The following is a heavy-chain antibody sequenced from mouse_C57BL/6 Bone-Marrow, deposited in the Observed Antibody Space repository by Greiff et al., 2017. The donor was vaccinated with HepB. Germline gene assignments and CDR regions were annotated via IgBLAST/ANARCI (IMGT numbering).Heavy chain of an antibody. V-gene: IGHV1-81*01. J-gene: IGHJ3*01. CDR2: IYPRSGNT. D-gene: IGHD2-2*01. CDR1: GYTFTSYG. Sequence: LVESGAELARPGASVKLSCKASGYTFTSYGISWVKQRTGQGLEWIGEIYPRSGNTYYNEKFKGKATLTADKSSSTAYMELRSLTSEDSAVYFCARSGSAWFAYWGQGTLVTVSA. CDR3: ARSGSAWFAY.